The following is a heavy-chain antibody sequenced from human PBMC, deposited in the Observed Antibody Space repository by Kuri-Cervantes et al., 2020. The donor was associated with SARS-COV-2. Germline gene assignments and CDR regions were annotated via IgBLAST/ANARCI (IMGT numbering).Heavy chain of an antibody. CDR2: IYSGGST. D-gene: IGHD5-24*01. V-gene: IGHV3-53*05. CDR3: ARARMAGPFDY. Sequence: GESLKISCAASGFTVSSNYMSWVRQAPGKGLEWVSVIYSGGSTYYADSVKGRFTISRDNSKNTLYLQMNSLRVEDTAVYYCARARMAGPFDYWGQGTLVTVSS. CDR1: GFTVSSNY. J-gene: IGHJ4*02.